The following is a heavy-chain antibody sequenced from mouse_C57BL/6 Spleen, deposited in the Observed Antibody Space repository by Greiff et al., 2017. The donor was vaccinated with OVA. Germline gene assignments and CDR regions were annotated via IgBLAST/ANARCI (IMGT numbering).Heavy chain of an antibody. J-gene: IGHJ4*01. CDR2: ISYDGSN. CDR1: GYSITSGSY. CDR3: AREDYDDGYARDY. D-gene: IGHD2-4*01. V-gene: IGHV3-6*01. Sequence: VQLKESGPGLVKPSQSLSLTCSVPGYSITSGSYWNWIRQFPGNKLEWMGYISYDGSNNYNPSLKNRISITRDTSKNQFFLKLNSVTTEDTATYYCAREDYDDGYARDYWGQGTSVTVSS.